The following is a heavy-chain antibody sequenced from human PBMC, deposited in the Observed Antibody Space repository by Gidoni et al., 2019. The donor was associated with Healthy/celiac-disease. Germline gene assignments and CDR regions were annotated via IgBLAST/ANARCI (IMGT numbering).Heavy chain of an antibody. J-gene: IGHJ5*02. CDR1: GFTFSSYS. CDR3: ARAGRLELRWDWFDP. D-gene: IGHD1-7*01. V-gene: IGHV3-21*01. CDR2: ISISSRYI. Sequence: EVQLVESGGGMVKPGGSLRLSCAAPGFTFSSYSMNWVRQAQGKGLEWFSSISISSRYINNADSVKGRFTISRDNAKNSLYLQMNSLRAEDTAMYYCARAGRLELRWDWFDPWGQGTLVTVSS.